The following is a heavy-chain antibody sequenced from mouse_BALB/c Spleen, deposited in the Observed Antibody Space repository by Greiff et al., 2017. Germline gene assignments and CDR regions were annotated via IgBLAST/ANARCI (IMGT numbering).Heavy chain of an antibody. D-gene: IGHD2-4*01. CDR1: GYAFSSYW. J-gene: IGHJ3*01. V-gene: IGHV1-80*01. Sequence: QVQLQQSGAELVRPGSSVKISCKASGYAFSSYWMNWVKQRPGQGLEWIGQIYPGDGDTNYNGKFKGKATLTADKSSSTAYMQLSSLTSEDSAVYFCAYYEAFAYWGQGTLVTVSA. CDR2: IYPGDGDT. CDR3: AYYEAFAY.